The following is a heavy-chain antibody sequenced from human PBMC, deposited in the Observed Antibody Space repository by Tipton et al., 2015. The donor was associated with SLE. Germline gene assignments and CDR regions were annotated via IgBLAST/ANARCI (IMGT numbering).Heavy chain of an antibody. D-gene: IGHD2-15*01. CDR2: IYNSGIT. J-gene: IGHJ6*03. CDR1: GDSFSSGSSS. CDR3: VKSVVVVSPRDYYYYMDV. V-gene: IGHV4-61*02. Sequence: TLSLTCTVSGDSFSSGSSSWNWVRQPAGKGLEWFGLIYNSGITNYNPSLQSRVTLSVDMSKNQFSLRLSSVTAADTGVYYCVKSVVVVSPRDYYYYMDVWGKGTTVTVSS.